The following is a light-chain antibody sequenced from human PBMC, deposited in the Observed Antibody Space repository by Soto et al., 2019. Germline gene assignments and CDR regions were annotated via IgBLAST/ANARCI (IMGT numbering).Light chain of an antibody. V-gene: IGKV2-40*01. CDR1: QSLFDCDDGTTY. J-gene: IGKJ1*01. CDR2: TLS. Sequence: DIVMTQTPLSLPVTPGAPASISCRSSQSLFDCDDGTTYLDWYLQKPGQSPQLLIYTLSYRASGVPDRFSGSGSGTDFSLTISRLEAEDLAVYDCQQYGSSPRPVGQGTQGAIK. CDR3: QQYGSSPRP.